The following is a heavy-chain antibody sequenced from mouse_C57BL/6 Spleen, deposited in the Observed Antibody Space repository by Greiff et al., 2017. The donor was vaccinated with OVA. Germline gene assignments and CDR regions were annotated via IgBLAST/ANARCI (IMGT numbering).Heavy chain of an antibody. V-gene: IGHV1-77*01. CDR1: GYTFTDYY. CDR2: IGPGSGST. CDR3: ARPIYYGNYDAMDY. Sequence: QVQLQQSGAELVKPGASVRISCKASGYTFTDYYINWVKQRPGQGLEWIGKIGPGSGSTYYNEKFKGKATLTADKSSSTAYMQLSSLTSEDSAVYFCARPIYYGNYDAMDYWGQGTSVTVSS. J-gene: IGHJ4*01. D-gene: IGHD2-1*01.